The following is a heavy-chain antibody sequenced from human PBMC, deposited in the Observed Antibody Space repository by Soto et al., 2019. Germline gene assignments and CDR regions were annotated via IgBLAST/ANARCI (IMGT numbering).Heavy chain of an antibody. J-gene: IGHJ5*02. V-gene: IGHV4-59*08. Sequence: SETLSLTCTVSGGSISSYYWSWIRQPPGKGLEWIGYIYYSGSTNYNPSLKSRVTISVDTSKNQFSLKLSSVTAADTAVYYCARHEIAAAGRGRFSWFEPWGQGTLVTVSS. CDR2: IYYSGST. CDR1: GGSISSYY. D-gene: IGHD6-13*01. CDR3: ARHEIAAAGRGRFSWFEP.